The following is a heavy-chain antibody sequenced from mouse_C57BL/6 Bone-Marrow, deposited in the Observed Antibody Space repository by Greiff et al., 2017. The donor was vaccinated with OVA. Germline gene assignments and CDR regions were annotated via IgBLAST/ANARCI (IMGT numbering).Heavy chain of an antibody. CDR2: LSSADAK. CDR3: ARRASRSSGWYCDV. Sequence: QVQLKVSGPGILQSSQTLSLTCSFSGFSLSTSGMGVSWIRQPSGKGLEWLAPLSSADAKRSHPSLQRRLTISKDTYRNQVFLKITSVDTADTATYYCARRASRSSGWYCDVWGTGTTVTVSS. D-gene: IGHD1-1*01. V-gene: IGHV8-12*01. J-gene: IGHJ1*03. CDR1: GFSLSTSGMG.